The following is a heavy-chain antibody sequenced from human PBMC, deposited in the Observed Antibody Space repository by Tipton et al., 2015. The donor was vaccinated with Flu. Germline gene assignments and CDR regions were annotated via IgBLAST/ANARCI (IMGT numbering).Heavy chain of an antibody. CDR3: ARLRANYYDSSGYSDY. CDR1: GGSFNGYY. D-gene: IGHD3-22*01. V-gene: IGHV4-34*01. Sequence: TLSLTCAVYGGSFNGYYWTWIRQSPGKGLEWIGEINYGGSSTYHPSLRSRLTLSIDTSRKQFSLNLISVTAADTAVYYCARLRANYYDSSGYSDYWGQGTLVTVSS. J-gene: IGHJ4*02. CDR2: INYGGSS.